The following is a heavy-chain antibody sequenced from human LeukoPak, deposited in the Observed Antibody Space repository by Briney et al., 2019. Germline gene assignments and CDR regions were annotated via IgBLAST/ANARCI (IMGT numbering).Heavy chain of an antibody. V-gene: IGHV3-23*01. J-gene: IGHJ4*02. CDR2: ISGGGSSR. CDR1: GFTFSSYA. CDR3: AKYLPLPY. Sequence: GGSLRLSCAASGFTFSSYAMSWVRQAPGKGLEWVSDISGGGSSRYYGDSVKGRFTISRDNSKNTLYLQMDSLRGEDTAVYYCAKYLPLPYWGQGTLVTVSS. D-gene: IGHD1-26*01.